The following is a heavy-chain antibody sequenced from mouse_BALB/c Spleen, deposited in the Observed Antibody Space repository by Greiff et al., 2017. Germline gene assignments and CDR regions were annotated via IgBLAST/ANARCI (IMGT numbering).Heavy chain of an antibody. Sequence: QVQLQQSGAELAKPGASVKMSCKASGYTFTSYWMHWVKQRPGQGLEWIGYINPSTGYTEYNQKFKDKATLTADKSSSTAYMQLSSLTSEDSAVYYCARWRDDYASYAMDYWGQGTSVTVSA. D-gene: IGHD2-4*01. CDR3: ARWRDDYASYAMDY. J-gene: IGHJ4*01. V-gene: IGHV1-7*01. CDR2: INPSTGYT. CDR1: GYTFTSYW.